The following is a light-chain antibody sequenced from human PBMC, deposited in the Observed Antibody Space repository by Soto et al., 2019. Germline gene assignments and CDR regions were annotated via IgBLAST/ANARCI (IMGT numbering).Light chain of an antibody. V-gene: IGKV3-15*01. CDR2: GAS. J-gene: IGKJ1*01. CDR3: QQYNNWPPCT. CDR1: QSISSN. Sequence: EIEMTQSPATLSVSPGERATLSCRASQSISSNLAWYQQKPGRAPRLLIYGASTRATGIPARFSGSGSGTDFTLTISSLQSEDFAVYCCQQYNNWPPCTFGQGSKVDIK.